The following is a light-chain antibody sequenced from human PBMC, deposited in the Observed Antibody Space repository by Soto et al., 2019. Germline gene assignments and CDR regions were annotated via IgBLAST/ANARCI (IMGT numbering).Light chain of an antibody. V-gene: IGKV3-11*01. Sequence: EIVLTQSPATLTLSPGERATLSCRASQSVSSYLAWYQKQPGQAPRLLMYDTFNRATAIPSRFSASGSVTDFTLTISSLEPDAFAVYYSQQRTNWPYSFGQGTTLEIK. J-gene: IGKJ2*03. CDR1: QSVSSY. CDR2: DTF. CDR3: QQRTNWPYS.